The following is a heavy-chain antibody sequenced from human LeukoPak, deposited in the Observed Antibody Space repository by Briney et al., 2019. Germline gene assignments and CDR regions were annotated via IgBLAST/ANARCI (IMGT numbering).Heavy chain of an antibody. J-gene: IGHJ4*02. CDR2: ISASGGNT. CDR1: GFTFTSYA. V-gene: IGHV3-23*01. CDR3: ANWLEGAVAAFDY. Sequence: GGSLRLSCAASGFTFTSYAMSWVRKAPGKGPEWVSAISASGGNTYYADSVKGRFAISRGNSKSTLYLQMNSLRAEDTAVYYCANWLEGAVAAFDYWGQGTPVTVSS. D-gene: IGHD6-19*01.